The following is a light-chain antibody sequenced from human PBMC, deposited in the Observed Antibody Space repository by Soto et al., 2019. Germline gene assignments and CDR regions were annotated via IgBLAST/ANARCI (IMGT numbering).Light chain of an antibody. V-gene: IGLV4-69*01. Sequence: QLVLTQSPSASASLGASVKLTCTLSSGHSSYAIAWHQQQPEKGPRYLMKLNSDGSHSKGDGIPDRFSGSSSGAERHLTISSLQSEDEADYYCQVWDTYVDHGVFGGGTKLTVL. CDR2: LNSDGSH. J-gene: IGLJ3*02. CDR1: SGHSSYA. CDR3: QVWDTYVDHGV.